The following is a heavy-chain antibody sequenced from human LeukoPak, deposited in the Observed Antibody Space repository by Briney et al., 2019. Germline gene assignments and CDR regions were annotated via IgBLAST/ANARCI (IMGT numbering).Heavy chain of an antibody. Sequence: PSETLSLTCTVSGYSISSGYYWGWIRQPPGKGLEWIGSIYYSGNTYYNASLKSQVSISIDTSKNQFSLGLTSVTAADTAVYYCARQTGSGLFILPGGQGTLVTVSS. CDR3: ARQTGSGLFILP. CDR1: GYSISSGYY. V-gene: IGHV4-38-2*02. J-gene: IGHJ4*02. CDR2: IYYSGNT. D-gene: IGHD3/OR15-3a*01.